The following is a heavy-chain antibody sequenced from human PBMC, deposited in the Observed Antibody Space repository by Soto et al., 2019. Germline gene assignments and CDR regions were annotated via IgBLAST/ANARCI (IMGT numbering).Heavy chain of an antibody. J-gene: IGHJ1*01. CDR3: ARRGYCSGGSCYFSYFQH. D-gene: IGHD2-15*01. Sequence: GASVKVSCKASGGTFSSYAISWVRQAPGQGLEWMGGIIPIFGTANYAQKFQGRVTITADESTSTAYMELSSLRSEDTAVYYCARRGYCSGGSCYFSYFQHWGQGTLVTVSS. V-gene: IGHV1-69*13. CDR1: GGTFSSYA. CDR2: IIPIFGTA.